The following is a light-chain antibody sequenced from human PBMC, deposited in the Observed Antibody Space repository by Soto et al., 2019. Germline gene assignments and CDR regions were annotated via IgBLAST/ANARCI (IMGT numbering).Light chain of an antibody. V-gene: IGLV2-14*03. CDR3: TSYTRSPHYV. CDR2: DVD. Sequence: QSALTQPASVSGSPGQSITVSCTGTSNDIGVSNYVSWYQQHPGKAPRLIIYDVDNRPSGVSARFSGSKSGNTASLTISGLQTEDEADYYCTSYTRSPHYVFGTGTKLTAL. CDR1: SNDIGVSNY. J-gene: IGLJ1*01.